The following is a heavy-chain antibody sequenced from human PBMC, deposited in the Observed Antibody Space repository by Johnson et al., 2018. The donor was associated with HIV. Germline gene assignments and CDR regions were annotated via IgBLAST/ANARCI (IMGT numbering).Heavy chain of an antibody. CDR2: ISWNSGSI. D-gene: IGHD3-16*01. J-gene: IGHJ3*02. CDR3: AKDFGLDWGNGFDI. CDR1: GFTFDDYD. V-gene: IGHV3-20*04. Sequence: VQLVESGGDVVRPGGSLRLSCAASGFTFDDYDMTWVRQPPGKGLEWVSGISWNSGSIGYADSVKGRLTISRDNSKNTLYLEMNSLRAEDTAVYYCAKDFGLDWGNGFDIWGQGTMVTVSS.